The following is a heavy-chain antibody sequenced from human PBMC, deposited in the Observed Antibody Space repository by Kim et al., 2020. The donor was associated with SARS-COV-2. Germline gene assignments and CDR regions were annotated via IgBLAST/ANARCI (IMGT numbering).Heavy chain of an antibody. Sequence: GGSLRLSCAASGFTFSSYGMHWVRQAPGKGLEWVAVISYDGSNKYYADSVKGRFTISRDNSKNTLYLQMNSLRAEDTAVYYCAKGGAFLGYCSGGSCYSYYYYGMDVWGQGTTVTVSS. V-gene: IGHV3-30*18. CDR2: ISYDGSNK. D-gene: IGHD2-15*01. CDR1: GFTFSSYG. J-gene: IGHJ6*02. CDR3: AKGGAFLGYCSGGSCYSYYYYGMDV.